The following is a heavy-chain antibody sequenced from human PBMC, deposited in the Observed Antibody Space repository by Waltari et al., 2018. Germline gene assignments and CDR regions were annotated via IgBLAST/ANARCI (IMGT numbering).Heavy chain of an antibody. CDR2: SVPIFGTA. V-gene: IGHV1-69*01. CDR3: AIGGSSSVNENWFDP. D-gene: IGHD6-13*01. CDR1: GGTFSSYA. Sequence: QVQLVQSGAEVKKPGSSVKVSCKASGGTFSSYAISWVRQAPGQGREWMGGSVPIFGTANYAQKFQGRVTITADESTSTAYMELSSLRSEDTAVYYCAIGGSSSVNENWFDPWGQGTLVTVSS. J-gene: IGHJ5*02.